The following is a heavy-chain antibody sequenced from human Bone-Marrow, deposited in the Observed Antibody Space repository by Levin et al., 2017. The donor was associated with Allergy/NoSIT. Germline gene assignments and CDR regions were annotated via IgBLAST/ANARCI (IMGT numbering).Heavy chain of an antibody. J-gene: IGHJ4*02. CDR1: GFTFSSYA. CDR2: IVNSGST. V-gene: IGHV3-23*01. D-gene: IGHD1-1*01. Sequence: RTGGSLRLSCAASGFTFSSYAMSWVRQAPGKGLEWISSIVNSGSTYYAESVKGRFTISRDNSKNTLYLQMNSLRADDTAEYYCAKGTTTGTTRSDYWGQGTLVTVSS. CDR3: AKGTTTGTTRSDY.